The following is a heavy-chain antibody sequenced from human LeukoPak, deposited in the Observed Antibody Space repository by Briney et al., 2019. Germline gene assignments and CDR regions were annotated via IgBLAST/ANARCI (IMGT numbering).Heavy chain of an antibody. CDR2: INHSGST. J-gene: IGHJ4*02. D-gene: IGHD6-13*01. CDR1: GGSFSGYY. CDR3: ARIAAAGTAYDY. V-gene: IGHV4-34*01. Sequence: SETLSLTCAVYGGSFSGYYWSRIRQPPGKGLEWIGEINHSGSTNYNPSLKSRVTTSVDTSKNQFSLKLSSVTAADTAVYYCARIAAAGTAYDYWGQGTLVTVSS.